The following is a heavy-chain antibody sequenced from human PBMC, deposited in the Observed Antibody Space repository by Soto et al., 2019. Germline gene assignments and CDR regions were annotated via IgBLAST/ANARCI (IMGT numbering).Heavy chain of an antibody. CDR2: IHYSGYT. D-gene: IGHD4-17*01. J-gene: IGHJ4*02. CDR1: GGSISSGAFY. V-gene: IGHV4-31*03. Sequence: QVQLQESGPGLVKPSQTLSLTCTVSGGSISSGAFYWSWIRQHPGKGLEFIGYIHYSGYTYYNPSLKSRVTRSLDKSKSQFSLKLSSVPAADTAVYYCARDRDYGDSPFEYWGQGTLVTVSS. CDR3: ARDRDYGDSPFEY.